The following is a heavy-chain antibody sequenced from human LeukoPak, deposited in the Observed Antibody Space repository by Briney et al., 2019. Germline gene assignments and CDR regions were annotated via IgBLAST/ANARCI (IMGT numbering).Heavy chain of an antibody. CDR2: IYTSGST. D-gene: IGHD5-18*01. CDR3: ARGHYTAMVSYYYYYIDV. CDR1: GGSISSYY. Sequence: SETLSLTCTVSGGSISSYYWSWIRQPPGKGLDWIGRIYTSGSTNYNPSLKSRVTISVDTSKNQFSLKLSSVPAADTAVYYCARGHYTAMVSYYYYYIDVWGKGTTVTFSS. J-gene: IGHJ6*03. V-gene: IGHV4-4*08.